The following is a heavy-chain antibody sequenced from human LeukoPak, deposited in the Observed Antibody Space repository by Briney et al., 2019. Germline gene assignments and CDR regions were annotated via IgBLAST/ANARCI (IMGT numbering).Heavy chain of an antibody. D-gene: IGHD2-8*01. CDR1: SGSISGYY. CDR2: IYYRRST. J-gene: IGHJ6*02. CDR3: ARDRGTTGGYGMDV. V-gene: IGHV4-59*01. Sequence: SETLSLTCSVSSGSISGYYWSWIRQSPGKGLEWLGYIYYRRSTNYNPSLKSRVTISVDTSTNQFSLKMSAVTAADTTVYYCARDRGTTGGYGMDVWGQGTTVTVSS.